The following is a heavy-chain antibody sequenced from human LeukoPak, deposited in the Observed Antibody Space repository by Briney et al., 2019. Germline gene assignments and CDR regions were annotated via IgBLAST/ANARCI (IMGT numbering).Heavy chain of an antibody. CDR2: IYSDDRT. CDR3: AREVMAKRRAFDI. V-gene: IGHV3-53*04. J-gene: IGHJ3*02. Sequence: GGSLRLSCVASGFTLSSHWMHWLRQAPGKGLEWVSVIYSDDRTYYADSVKGRFTISRHTSKKTLYLQMNSLRAEDTAVYYCAREVMAKRRAFDIWGQGTVVTVSS. D-gene: IGHD2-8*01. CDR1: GFTLSSHW.